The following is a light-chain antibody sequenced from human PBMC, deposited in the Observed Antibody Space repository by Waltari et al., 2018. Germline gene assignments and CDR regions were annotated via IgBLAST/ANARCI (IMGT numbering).Light chain of an antibody. J-gene: IGKJ4*01. CDR1: QTVRTTY. CDR2: GAS. V-gene: IGKV3-20*01. CDR3: QQYDISPLT. Sequence: DIVFPQSPGTLSLSPGERAPLPRRASQTVRTTYLPWYQQKPGQAPTLLIYGASSRATGIPDRFSGSGSGTDFSLTISSLEPEDFAVYYCQQYDISPLTFGGGTKVEIK.